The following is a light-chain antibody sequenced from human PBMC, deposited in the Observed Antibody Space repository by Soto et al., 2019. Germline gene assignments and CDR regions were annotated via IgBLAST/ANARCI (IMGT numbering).Light chain of an antibody. Sequence: EIVLTQSTATLSSSPGETATLSCRASQYVGTRLAWYQHKPGQAPRLLIYYMSKRATGIPARFSGSGSGTDFTLTISNLAPEDFGVYYCHQRQSWPRTFGQGTKVEIK. CDR1: QYVGTR. CDR3: HQRQSWPRT. CDR2: YMS. J-gene: IGKJ1*01. V-gene: IGKV3-11*01.